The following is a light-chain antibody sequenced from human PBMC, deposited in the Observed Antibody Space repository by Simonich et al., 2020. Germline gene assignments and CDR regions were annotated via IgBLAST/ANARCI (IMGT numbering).Light chain of an antibody. Sequence: QSALTQPASVSGSPGQSITISCTGTSSDVGSYNLVSWYQQHTGKAPKLMIYEGSKRPSGVSNRFSGSKSGNTASLTISVLQAEDEADYYCCSYAGSSTVVFGGGTKLTVL. V-gene: IGLV2-23*01. J-gene: IGLJ2*01. CDR3: CSYAGSSTVV. CDR1: SSDVGSYNL. CDR2: EGS.